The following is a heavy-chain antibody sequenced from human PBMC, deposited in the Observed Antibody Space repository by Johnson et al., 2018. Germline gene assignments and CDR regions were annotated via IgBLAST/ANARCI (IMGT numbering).Heavy chain of an antibody. J-gene: IGHJ6*03. CDR2: ISYDGSNK. D-gene: IGHD1-1*01. V-gene: IGHV3-30*18. CDR1: GFTFSSYG. Sequence: QVQLVQSGGGVVQPGRSXRLSCAASGFTFSSYGMHWVRQAPGQGLEWVAVISYDGSNKYYADSVKGRFTISRDNSKNTLYLQMNSLRAEDTAVYYCAKGRRPDYYYYYMDVWGKGTTVTVSS. CDR3: AKGRRPDYYYYYMDV.